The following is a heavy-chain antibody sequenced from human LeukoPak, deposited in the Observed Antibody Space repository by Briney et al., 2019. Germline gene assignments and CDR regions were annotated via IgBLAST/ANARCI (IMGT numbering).Heavy chain of an antibody. CDR3: ARVPHSGYFDY. V-gene: IGHV4-61*08. CDR2: IYYSGST. J-gene: IGHJ4*02. Sequence: SQTLSLTCTVSGGSISSGGYYWSWIRQPPGKGLEWIGYIYYSGSTNYNPSLKSRVTISVDTSKNQFSLKLSSVTAADTAVYYCARVPHSGYFDYWGQGTLVTVSS. D-gene: IGHD2-15*01. CDR1: GGSISSGGYY.